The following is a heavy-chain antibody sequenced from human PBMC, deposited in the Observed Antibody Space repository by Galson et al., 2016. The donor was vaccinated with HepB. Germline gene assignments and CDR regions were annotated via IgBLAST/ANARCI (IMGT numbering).Heavy chain of an antibody. CDR2: ISGSGLII. V-gene: IGHV3-48*03. J-gene: IGHJ4*02. CDR3: AREGGSDYFDTSGYYVDY. CDR1: RFTFSNYD. D-gene: IGHD3-22*01. Sequence: SLRLSCAASRFTFSNYDMNWVRQAPGKGLEWVSYISGSGLIINYANSVKGRFTISRDNTNNSLFLQMKSLRADDTAVYYCAREGGSDYFDTSGYYVDYWGQGTLVTVSS.